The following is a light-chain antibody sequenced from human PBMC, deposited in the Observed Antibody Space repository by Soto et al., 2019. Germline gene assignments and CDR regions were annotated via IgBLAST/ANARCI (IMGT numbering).Light chain of an antibody. Sequence: EIVLTQSPGTLSLSPRERATLSCRASQSVRGDYLAWYQQQPGQAPRLHIYGASTRATGIPDRFTGSGSGTDFALTSNRLEPEEFGVYYCQQYGSSPRPFGQGTQVEIK. J-gene: IGKJ1*01. CDR3: QQYGSSPRP. V-gene: IGKV3-20*01. CDR1: QSVRGDY. CDR2: GAS.